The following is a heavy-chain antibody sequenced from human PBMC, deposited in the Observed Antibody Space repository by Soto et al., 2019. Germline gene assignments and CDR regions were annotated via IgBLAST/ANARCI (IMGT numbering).Heavy chain of an antibody. CDR2: ISSSSSYI. CDR3: ASGSIAARPGFDY. V-gene: IGHV3-21*01. CDR1: GFTFSSYS. J-gene: IGHJ4*02. Sequence: GGSLRLSCAASGFTFSSYSMNWVRQAPGKGLEWVSSISSSSSYIYYADSVKGRFTISRDNAKNSLYLQMNSLRAEDTAVYYCASGSIAARPGFDYWGQGTLVTVSS. D-gene: IGHD6-6*01.